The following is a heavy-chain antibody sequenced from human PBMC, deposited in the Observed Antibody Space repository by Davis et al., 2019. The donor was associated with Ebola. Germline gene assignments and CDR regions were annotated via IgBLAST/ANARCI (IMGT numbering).Heavy chain of an antibody. CDR3: ARDLLEPLYYYYGMDV. J-gene: IGHJ6*02. V-gene: IGHV3-48*02. Sequence: PGGSLRLSCAASGFTFSSYAMHWVRQAPGKGLEWVSYISSSSTIYYADSVKGRFTISRDNAKNSLYLQMNSLRDEDTAVYYCARDLLEPLYYYYGMDVWGQGTTVTVSS. CDR2: ISSSSTI. D-gene: IGHD1-1*01. CDR1: GFTFSSYA.